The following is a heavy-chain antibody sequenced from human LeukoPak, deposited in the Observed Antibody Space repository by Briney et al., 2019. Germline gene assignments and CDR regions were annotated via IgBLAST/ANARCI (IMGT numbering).Heavy chain of an antibody. Sequence: PGGSLRLSCAASGFTFSSYGMHWVRQAPGKGLEWVAVISYHGTNKYYADSVKGRFTISRDNSKNTLYLQMNSLRAEDTAVYYCARDSHDILTGYYRLGEFDYWGQGTLVTVSS. D-gene: IGHD3-9*01. V-gene: IGHV3-30*03. CDR1: GFTFSSYG. CDR3: ARDSHDILTGYYRLGEFDY. CDR2: ISYHGTNK. J-gene: IGHJ4*02.